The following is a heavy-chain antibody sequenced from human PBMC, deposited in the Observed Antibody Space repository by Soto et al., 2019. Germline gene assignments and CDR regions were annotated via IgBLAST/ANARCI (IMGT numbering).Heavy chain of an antibody. CDR2: IVVGSGNT. Sequence: SVKVSCKASGFTFTSPAVQWVRQARGQRLEWIGWIVVGSGNTNYAQKFQERVTITRDMSTITAYMELSSLTSEDTAVYYWAAYYGGPPGYYYYYGMDVWGQGTTVTVSS. J-gene: IGHJ6*02. CDR3: AAYYGGPPGYYYYYGMDV. V-gene: IGHV1-58*01. CDR1: GFTFTSPA. D-gene: IGHD4-17*01.